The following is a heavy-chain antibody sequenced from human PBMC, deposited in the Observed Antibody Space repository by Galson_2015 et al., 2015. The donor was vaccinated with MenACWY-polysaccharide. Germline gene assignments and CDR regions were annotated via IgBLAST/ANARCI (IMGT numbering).Heavy chain of an antibody. D-gene: IGHD1-26*01. Sequence: SLRLSCAASGFTFSTHAMHWVRQAPGQGLEWMATISSSGDDKYYADSVKGRFTISRDNSNNTLYLEMSSLRAGDTAVYYCVKNGYTGSSYGYFDSWGQGTLGTVSS. CDR2: ISSSGDDK. CDR1: GFTFSTHA. V-gene: IGHV3-30*18. CDR3: VKNGYTGSSYGYFDS. J-gene: IGHJ4*02.